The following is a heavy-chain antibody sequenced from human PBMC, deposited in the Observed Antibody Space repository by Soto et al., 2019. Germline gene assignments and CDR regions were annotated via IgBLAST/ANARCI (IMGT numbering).Heavy chain of an antibody. CDR3: AKDYYSQLWPPAKVPAFDI. CDR1: GFTFSSYA. Sequence: GGSLRLSCAASGFTFSSYAMSWVRQAPGKGLEWVSAISGSGGSTYYADSVKGRFTISRDNSKNTLYLQMNSLRAEDTAVYYCAKDYYSQLWPPAKVPAFDIWGQGTMVTVSS. D-gene: IGHD5-18*01. CDR2: ISGSGGST. V-gene: IGHV3-23*01. J-gene: IGHJ3*02.